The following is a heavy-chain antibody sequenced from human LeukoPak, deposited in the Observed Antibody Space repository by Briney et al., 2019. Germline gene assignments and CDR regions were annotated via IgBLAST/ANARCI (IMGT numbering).Heavy chain of an antibody. CDR2: IYPGDSNT. Sequence: GESLKISCKGSGYSFTNYWIGWVRQMPGKGLEWMGIIYPGDSNTTYSPSFQGQVTISADKSIITAYLQWSSLKASDTAMYYCARQGYCSSTSCYVDFWGQGTLVTVSS. CDR3: ARQGYCSSTSCYVDF. D-gene: IGHD2-2*01. J-gene: IGHJ4*02. CDR1: GYSFTNYW. V-gene: IGHV5-51*01.